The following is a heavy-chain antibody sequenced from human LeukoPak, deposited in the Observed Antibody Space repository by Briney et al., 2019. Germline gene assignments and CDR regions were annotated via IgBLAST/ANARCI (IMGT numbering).Heavy chain of an antibody. D-gene: IGHD3-10*01. Sequence: ASVKVSCKASGYTFTSYDINWVRQATGQGLEWMGWMNPNSGNTGYAQKFQGRVTMTRNTSISTAYMELSSLRSEDTAVYYCARDFSGSYSRAYWGQGTLVTVSS. J-gene: IGHJ4*02. CDR1: GYTFTSYD. CDR3: ARDFSGSYSRAY. V-gene: IGHV1-8*01. CDR2: MNPNSGNT.